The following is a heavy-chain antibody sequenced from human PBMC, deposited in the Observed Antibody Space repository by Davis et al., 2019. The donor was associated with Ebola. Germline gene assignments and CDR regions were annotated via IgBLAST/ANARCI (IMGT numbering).Heavy chain of an antibody. Sequence: GESLKISCAGSGFTFSSYAMSWVRQAPGKGLEWVSDISGNGFKTWYADSVEGRFTISRDNAKNTLYLQMNSLRAEDTAVYYCARDLARGGYSPFDYWGQGTLVTVSS. J-gene: IGHJ4*02. V-gene: IGHV3-23*01. D-gene: IGHD5-24*01. CDR3: ARDLARGGYSPFDY. CDR1: GFTFSSYA. CDR2: ISGNGFKT.